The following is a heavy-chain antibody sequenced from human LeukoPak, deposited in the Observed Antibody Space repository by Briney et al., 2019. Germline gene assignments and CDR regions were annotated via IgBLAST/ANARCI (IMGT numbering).Heavy chain of an antibody. CDR3: ARWDGYNSQFDY. CDR1: GGSFSGYY. CDR2: INHSGST. V-gene: IGHV4-34*01. D-gene: IGHD5-24*01. J-gene: IGHJ4*02. Sequence: PSETLSLTCAVYGGSFSGYYWSWIRQPPGKGLEWIGEINHSGSTNYNPSLKSRVTISVDTSKNQFSLKLSSVTAADTAVYYCARWDGYNSQFDYWGQGTLVSVSS.